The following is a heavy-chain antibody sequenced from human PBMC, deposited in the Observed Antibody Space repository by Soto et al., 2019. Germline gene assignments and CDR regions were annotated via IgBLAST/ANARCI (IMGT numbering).Heavy chain of an antibody. D-gene: IGHD2-21*02. Sequence: QVYLVQSGAEVKKPGSSVKISCKASGGIFSSNTINWVRQADGQGLEWMGGIIPLFGTANYAEKFQGRVTITADKSTKTEYMELTSLRSDDTAVYYCASKAACGGDCYAFDSWGQGTLVTVSS. CDR3: ASKAACGGDCYAFDS. CDR2: IIPLFGTA. CDR1: GGIFSSNT. V-gene: IGHV1-69*06. J-gene: IGHJ4*02.